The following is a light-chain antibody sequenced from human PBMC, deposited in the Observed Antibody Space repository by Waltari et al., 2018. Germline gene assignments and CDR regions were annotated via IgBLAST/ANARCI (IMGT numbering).Light chain of an antibody. Sequence: IQMTQSPSSLSASVGDRVTITCRASQGISSWLAWYQQKPETAPKSLIYAASTLQNGVPTRFSGSASGTDFAIHISRLQPGDFATYYCPQYDSYPVTFGGGTKVGIK. CDR3: PQYDSYPVT. V-gene: IGKV1D-16*01. CDR2: AAS. J-gene: IGKJ4*01. CDR1: QGISSW.